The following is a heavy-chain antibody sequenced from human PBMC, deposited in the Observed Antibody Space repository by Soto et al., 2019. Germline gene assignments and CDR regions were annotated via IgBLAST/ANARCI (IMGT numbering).Heavy chain of an antibody. V-gene: IGHV3-74*01. CDR2: IDSAGSAT. D-gene: IGHD1-26*01. CDR3: ARDEEGVGGTTDY. CDR1: GFTFRNYW. J-gene: IGHJ4*02. Sequence: EVQLVESGGSLVQPGGSLRLSCAASGFTFRNYWMHWVRQAPGKGLVWVSRIDSAGSATWYADSVKGRFTISRDNAKNTLYLQMNSLRAEDTAVYYCARDEEGVGGTTDYWGKGTLVTVSS.